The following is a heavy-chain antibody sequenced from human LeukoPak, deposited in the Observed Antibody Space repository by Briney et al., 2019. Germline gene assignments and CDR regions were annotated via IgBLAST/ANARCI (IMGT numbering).Heavy chain of an antibody. CDR1: GGSISSNSYF. V-gene: IGHV4-39*01. D-gene: IGHD3-10*01. Sequence: PSETLSLTCTVSGGSISSNSYFWAWLRQPPGPGLQWVGSIYYTGTTYYNPSLKSRVTISVDTSENQFSLRLSSVTAADTAVYYCARLVSAAGSFDYWGQGTLVTVSS. CDR3: ARLVSAAGSFDY. CDR2: IYYTGTT. J-gene: IGHJ4*02.